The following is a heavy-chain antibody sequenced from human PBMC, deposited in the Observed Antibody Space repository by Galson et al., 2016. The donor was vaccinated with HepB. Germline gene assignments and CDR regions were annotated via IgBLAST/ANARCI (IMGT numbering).Heavy chain of an antibody. CDR3: ARDGGATTGDV. V-gene: IGHV1-46*01. D-gene: IGHD1-26*01. CDR2: MNPRSGGT. J-gene: IGHJ6*02. CDR1: GHTFSTYY. Sequence: SVKVSCKASGHTFSTYYIHWVRQAPGQGLEWMGIMNPRSGGTLYSQTFQARVTMTGDASTSTVYMEVSSLRLEDTAVYYGARDGGATTGDVWGQGTTVTVSS.